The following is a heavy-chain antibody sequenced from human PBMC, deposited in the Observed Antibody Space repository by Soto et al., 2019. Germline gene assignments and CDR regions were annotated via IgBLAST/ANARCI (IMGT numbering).Heavy chain of an antibody. D-gene: IGHD3-3*01. CDR3: AKAQPYDFWSGYAANYYYGMDV. J-gene: IGHJ6*02. CDR2: ISGSGGST. Sequence: GGSLRLSCAASGFTFSSYAMSWVRQAPGKGLEWVSAISGSGGSTYYADSVKGRITISRDNSKNTLYLQMNSLRAEDTAVYYCAKAQPYDFWSGYAANYYYGMDVWGQGTTVTVSS. V-gene: IGHV3-23*01. CDR1: GFTFSSYA.